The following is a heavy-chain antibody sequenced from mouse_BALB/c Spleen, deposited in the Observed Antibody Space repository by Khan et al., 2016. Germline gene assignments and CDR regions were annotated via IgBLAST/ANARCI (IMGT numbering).Heavy chain of an antibody. CDR1: GFSLTNSG. D-gene: IGHD2-4*01. J-gene: IGHJ3*01. Sequence: QVQLKESGPDLVAPSQSLSITCTVSGFSLTNSGVHWVRQPPGKGLDWLGVIWAGGSTDYNSALMSRLSITKDNSQNQVFLKMNSLQTDDTAMYYCARDDQDYDAWFASWGQGTLVTVSA. CDR3: ARDDQDYDAWFAS. V-gene: IGHV2-9*02. CDR2: IWAGGST.